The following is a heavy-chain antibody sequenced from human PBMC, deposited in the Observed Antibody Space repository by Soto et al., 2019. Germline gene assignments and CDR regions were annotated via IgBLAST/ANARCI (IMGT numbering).Heavy chain of an antibody. V-gene: IGHV1-69*13. J-gene: IGHJ4*02. CDR2: IIPIFGTA. CDR3: ARVIYDILTGYYY. Sequence: SVKVSCKASGGTFSSYAISWVRQAPGQGLEWMGGIIPIFGTANYAQKFRGRVTITADESTSTAYMELSSLRSEDTAVYYCARVIYDILTGYYYWGQGALVTVSS. D-gene: IGHD3-9*01. CDR1: GGTFSSYA.